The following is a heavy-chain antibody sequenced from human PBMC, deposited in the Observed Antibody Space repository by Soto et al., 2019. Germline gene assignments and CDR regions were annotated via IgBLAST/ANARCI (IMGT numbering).Heavy chain of an antibody. V-gene: IGHV4-39*01. CDR2: IHHTGST. CDR1: GGSISSSSYF. J-gene: IGHJ4*02. CDR3: ASMSRFDGYLIDY. D-gene: IGHD5-12*01. Sequence: SETLSLTCTVSGGSISSSSYFWGWIRQPPGKGLEWIGNIHHTGSTYYNPALKSRVTISVDTSQNQFSLKLSSVTAADTAVYYCASMSRFDGYLIDYWGQGTLVTVSS.